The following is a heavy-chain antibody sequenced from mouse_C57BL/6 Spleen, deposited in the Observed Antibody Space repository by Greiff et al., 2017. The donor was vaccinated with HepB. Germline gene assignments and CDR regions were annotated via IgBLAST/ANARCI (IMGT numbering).Heavy chain of an antibody. D-gene: IGHD3-3*01. CDR1: GYTFTSYW. CDR2: IDPSDSYT. CDR3: ASRGRDY. J-gene: IGHJ2*01. Sequence: QVQLQQPGAELVKPGASVKLSCKASGYTFTSYWMQWVKQRPGQGLEWIGEIDPSDSYTNYTHKFKGKAPLTVDTSSSTAYMQLSSLTSEDSAVYYCASRGRDYWGQGTTLTGAS. V-gene: IGHV1-50*01.